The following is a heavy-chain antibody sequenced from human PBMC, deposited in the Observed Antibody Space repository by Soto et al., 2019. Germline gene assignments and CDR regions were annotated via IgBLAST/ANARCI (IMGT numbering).Heavy chain of an antibody. V-gene: IGHV4-59*01. CDR2: IYYSGST. Sequence: SDTQSHTYTVSGGSISSYYWSWIRQPPGKGLEWIGYIYYSGSTNYNPSLKSRVTISVDTSKNQFSLKLSSVTAADTAVYYCARDGSSTRHYYYYMDVWGKGTTVTVSS. CDR1: GGSISSYY. D-gene: IGHD2-2*01. J-gene: IGHJ6*03. CDR3: ARDGSSTRHYYYYMDV.